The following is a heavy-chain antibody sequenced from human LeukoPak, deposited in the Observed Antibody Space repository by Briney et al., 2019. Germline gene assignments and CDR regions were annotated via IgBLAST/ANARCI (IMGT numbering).Heavy chain of an antibody. J-gene: IGHJ4*02. Sequence: GSLRLSCAASGFTFSTYGMHWVRQAPGKGLEWVAVIWYDGSNKYYADSVKGRFTVSRDNSKNTLYPQMNSLRAEDTAVYYCVRQYYDILTGYWYYFDYWGQGTLVTVSS. D-gene: IGHD3-9*01. V-gene: IGHV3-33*01. CDR1: GFTFSTYG. CDR2: IWYDGSNK. CDR3: VRQYYDILTGYWYYFDY.